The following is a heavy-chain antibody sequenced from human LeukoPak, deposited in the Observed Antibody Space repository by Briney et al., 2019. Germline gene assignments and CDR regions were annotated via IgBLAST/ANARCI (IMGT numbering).Heavy chain of an antibody. J-gene: IGHJ5*02. CDR1: GGSFSGYY. CDR2: INHSGST. D-gene: IGHD2-15*01. V-gene: IGHV4-34*01. Sequence: SETLSLTCAVYGGSFSGYYWSWIRQPPGKGLEWIGEINHSGSTNYNPSLKSRVTISVDTSENQFSLKLSSVTAADTAVYYCARGGGSAVVVVAATPTRGWFDPWGQGTLVTVSS. CDR3: ARGGGSAVVVVAATPTRGWFDP.